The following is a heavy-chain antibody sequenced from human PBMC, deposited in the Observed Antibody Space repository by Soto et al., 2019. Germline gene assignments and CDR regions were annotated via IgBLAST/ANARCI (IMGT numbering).Heavy chain of an antibody. J-gene: IGHJ1*01. D-gene: IGHD3-22*01. V-gene: IGHV3-48*03. Sequence: EVQLVESGGGLVQPGGSLSLSCAASGFTFSRYEMNWDRQAPGTGLEWVSYISSSGTTIYYADSVKGRFSISKDNAKNSLYLQMNSLRAEGTAVYYCAREDSSGYYGYFPHWGQDTLVTVSS. CDR3: AREDSSGYYGYFPH. CDR2: ISSSGTTI. CDR1: GFTFSRYE.